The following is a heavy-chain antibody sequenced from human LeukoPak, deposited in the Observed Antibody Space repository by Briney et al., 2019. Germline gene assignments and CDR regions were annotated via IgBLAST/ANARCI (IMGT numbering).Heavy chain of an antibody. J-gene: IGHJ4*02. CDR1: GYSFTSYA. CDR3: ARDWSSGPFHF. D-gene: IGHD6-25*01. Sequence: ASVKVSCKASGYSFTSYAMRWVRQAPGQGLEWMGWINTNSGHPTYGRGFTGRFVFSLDTSASTAYLQISSLKAEDTGMYYCARDWSSGPFHFWGQGSLVSVYS. V-gene: IGHV7-4-1*02. CDR2: INTNSGHP.